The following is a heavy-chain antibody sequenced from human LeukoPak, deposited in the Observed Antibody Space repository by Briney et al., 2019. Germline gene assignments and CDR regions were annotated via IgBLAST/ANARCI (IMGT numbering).Heavy chain of an antibody. Sequence: GESLKISCKGSGYSFTSYWIGWVRQMPGKGLEWMGIIYPGDSDTRYSPSFQGQVTISADKSISTVYLQWSSLKASDTAMYYCARRSDSSGYYYVSWFDPWGQGTLVTVSS. CDR3: ARRSDSSGYYYVSWFDP. J-gene: IGHJ5*02. D-gene: IGHD3-22*01. V-gene: IGHV5-51*01. CDR2: IYPGDSDT. CDR1: GYSFTSYW.